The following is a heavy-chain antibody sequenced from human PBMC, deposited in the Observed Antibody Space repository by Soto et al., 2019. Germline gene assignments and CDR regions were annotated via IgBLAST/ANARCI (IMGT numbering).Heavy chain of an antibody. J-gene: IGHJ5*02. CDR1: GGTFSSYP. Sequence: VQLVQSGAEVKKPGSSVKVSCKASGGTFSSYPISWVRQAPGQGPEWMGGIIPIFGTANYAQKLKGRVTMTTYTSTSTAYLELRSLRSADTAVYYCARGPGYSGYSNWFDPWCQGTLVTVSS. CDR2: IIPIFGTA. CDR3: ARGPGYSGYSNWFDP. D-gene: IGHD5-12*01. V-gene: IGHV1-69*06.